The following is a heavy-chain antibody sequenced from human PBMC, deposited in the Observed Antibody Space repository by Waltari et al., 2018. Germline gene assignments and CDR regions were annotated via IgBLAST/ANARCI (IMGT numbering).Heavy chain of an antibody. D-gene: IGHD4-17*01. CDR3: ARGDYGATSAFDI. J-gene: IGHJ3*02. Sequence: QVQLVQSGAEVKKPGSSVKVSCKASGGTFSSYAISWVRHAPGQGLGWMGRIIPVCGTANYAQKVQGRGTITADESTSTAYMELSSLRSEDTAVYYCARGDYGATSAFDIWGQGTMVTVSS. CDR2: IIPVCGTA. CDR1: GGTFSSYA. V-gene: IGHV1-69*18.